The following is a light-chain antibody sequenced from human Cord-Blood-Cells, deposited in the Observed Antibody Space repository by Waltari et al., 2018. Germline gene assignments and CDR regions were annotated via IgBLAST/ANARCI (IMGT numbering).Light chain of an antibody. CDR2: DAF. Sequence: GERATLSCRASQSVSSYLAWYQQKPGQAPRLLIYDAFNRATGIPARFSGSGSGTDFTLNISSLEPEAFAVYYCQQRSNWPLTFGGGTKVEIK. CDR1: QSVSSY. J-gene: IGKJ4*01. CDR3: QQRSNWPLT. V-gene: IGKV3-11*01.